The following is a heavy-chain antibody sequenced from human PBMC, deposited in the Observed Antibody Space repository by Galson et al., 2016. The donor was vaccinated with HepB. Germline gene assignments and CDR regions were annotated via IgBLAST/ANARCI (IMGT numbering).Heavy chain of an antibody. CDR3: ARVDYTDEGINV. D-gene: IGHD4-11*01. V-gene: IGHV3-7*01. Sequence: SLRLSCAASGFTFNDYWMTWVRQAPGKGLEWVANLSPDGTDKRYAGSVKGRFTISRYNPNNSVFLQMSSLRAEDTALYYCARVDYTDEGINVWGQGTTVTVSS. CDR1: GFTFNDYW. CDR2: LSPDGTDK. J-gene: IGHJ6*02.